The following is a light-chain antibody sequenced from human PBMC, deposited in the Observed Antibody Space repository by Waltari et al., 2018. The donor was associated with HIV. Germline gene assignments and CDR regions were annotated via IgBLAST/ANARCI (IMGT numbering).Light chain of an antibody. V-gene: IGLV2-8*01. CDR2: EVT. J-gene: IGLJ3*02. CDR3: SSYPGSFPWV. Sequence: QSALTQPPSASGSPGQSVTISCHGSSSDVGGYTYVPWYQQHPGKAPKLLIYEVTKRPSGVPDRFSGSKSGNTASLTVSGLQAEDEADYYCSSYPGSFPWVFGGGTKLTVL. CDR1: SSDVGGYTY.